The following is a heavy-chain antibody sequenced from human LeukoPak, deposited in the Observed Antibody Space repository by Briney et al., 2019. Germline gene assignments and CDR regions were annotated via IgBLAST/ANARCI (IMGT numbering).Heavy chain of an antibody. V-gene: IGHV4-39*01. J-gene: IGHJ4*02. D-gene: IGHD5-18*01. CDR1: GGSISSSSYY. CDR2: IYYSGST. Sequence: KASETLSLTCTVSGGSISSSSYYWGWIRQPPGKGLEWIGSIYYSGSTYYNPSLKSRVTISVDTSKNQFSLKLSSVTAADTAVYYCARLPRKLWPLTPVDYWGQGTLVTVSS. CDR3: ARLPRKLWPLTPVDY.